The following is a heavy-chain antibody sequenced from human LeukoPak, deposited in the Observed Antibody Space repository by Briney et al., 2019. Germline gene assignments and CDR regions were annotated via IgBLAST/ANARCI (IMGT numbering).Heavy chain of an antibody. D-gene: IGHD3-22*01. CDR1: GGSISSSSYY. J-gene: IGHJ2*01. CDR3: ARGVTMIVVVIHDWYFDL. V-gene: IGHV4-39*01. Sequence: AETLSLTCTVSGGSISSSSYYWGWIRQPPGKGLEWIGSIYYTRSTYYNPSLKSRVTISVDTSKNQFSLKLTSVTAADTAVYYCARGVTMIVVVIHDWYFDLWGRGTLVTVSS. CDR2: IYYTRST.